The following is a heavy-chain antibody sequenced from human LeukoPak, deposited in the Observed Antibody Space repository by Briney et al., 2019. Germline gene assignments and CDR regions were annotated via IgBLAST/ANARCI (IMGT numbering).Heavy chain of an antibody. CDR1: GFTVSSNY. V-gene: IGHV3-66*04. Sequence: GGSLRLSCAASGFTVSSNYMSWVRQAPGKGLEWVSVIYSGGSTYYAESVKGRFTISRDNSKSTLYLQMNSLRAEDTAVYYCAKRSSGYWGQGTLVTVSS. D-gene: IGHD6-19*01. CDR3: AKRSSGY. CDR2: IYSGGST. J-gene: IGHJ4*02.